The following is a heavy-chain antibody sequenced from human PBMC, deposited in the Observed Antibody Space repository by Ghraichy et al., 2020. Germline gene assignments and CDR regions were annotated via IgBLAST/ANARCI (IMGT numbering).Heavy chain of an antibody. D-gene: IGHD1-26*01. CDR1: GFTFSSYA. V-gene: IGHV3-64D*06. CDR3: VKDQTRIVGATALGYFDY. Sequence: GGSLRLSCSASGFTFSSYAMHWVRQAPGKGLEYVSAISSNGGSTYYADSVKGRFTISRDNSKNTLYLQMSSLRAEDTAVYYCVKDQTRIVGATALGYFDYWGQGTLVTVSS. J-gene: IGHJ4*02. CDR2: ISSNGGST.